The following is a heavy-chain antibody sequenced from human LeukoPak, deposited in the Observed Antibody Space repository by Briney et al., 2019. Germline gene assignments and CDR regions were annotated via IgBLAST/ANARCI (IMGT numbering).Heavy chain of an antibody. D-gene: IGHD1-26*01. CDR2: IIPIFGTA. CDR1: GYTFNSYG. CDR3: AVLIVGARMGYFDY. Sequence: SVKVSCKASGYTFNSYGISWVRQAPGQGLEWMGGIIPIFGTANYAQKFQGRVTITADKSTGTAYMELSSLRSEDTAVYYCAVLIVGARMGYFDYWGQGTLVTVSS. V-gene: IGHV1-69*06. J-gene: IGHJ4*02.